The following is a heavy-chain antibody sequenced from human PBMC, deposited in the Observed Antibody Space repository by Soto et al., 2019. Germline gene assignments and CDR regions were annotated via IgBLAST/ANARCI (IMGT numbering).Heavy chain of an antibody. CDR1: GGSISSGGYY. D-gene: IGHD5-12*01. J-gene: IGHJ4*02. CDR2: IYYSGST. V-gene: IGHV4-61*08. CDR3: ASWGRGSGYDYETIDY. Sequence: SETLSLTCTVSGGSISSGGYYWSWIRQHPGKGLEWIGYIYYSGSTNYNPSLKSRVTISVDTSKNQFSLKLSSVTAADTAVYYCASWGRGSGYDYETIDYWGQGTLVTVSS.